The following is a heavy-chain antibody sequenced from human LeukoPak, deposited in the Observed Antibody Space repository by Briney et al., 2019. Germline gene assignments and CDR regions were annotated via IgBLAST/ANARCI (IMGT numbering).Heavy chain of an antibody. Sequence: GSLRLSCAASGFTFSSYEMNWVRQAPGKGLEWVSYISSSGSTIYYADSVKGRFTISRDNAKNSLYLQMNSLRAEDTAVYYCARGYYDSSGYYQRGQGVFDYWGQGTLVTVSS. J-gene: IGHJ4*02. CDR1: GFTFSSYE. CDR3: ARGYYDSSGYYQRGQGVFDY. CDR2: ISSSGSTI. D-gene: IGHD3-22*01. V-gene: IGHV3-48*03.